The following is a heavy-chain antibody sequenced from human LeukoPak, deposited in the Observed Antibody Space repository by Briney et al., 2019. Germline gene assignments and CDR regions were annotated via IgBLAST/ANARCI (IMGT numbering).Heavy chain of an antibody. CDR2: ISGSGGST. D-gene: IGHD3-3*01. CDR3: ATRRITIFGVAMEGDY. Sequence: PGGSLRLSCAASGFTFSSYAMSWVRQAPGKGLEWVSAISGSGGSTYYADSMKGRFTISRDNSKNTLYLQMNSLRAEDTAVYYCATRRITIFGVAMEGDYWGQGTLVTVSS. CDR1: GFTFSSYA. V-gene: IGHV3-23*01. J-gene: IGHJ4*02.